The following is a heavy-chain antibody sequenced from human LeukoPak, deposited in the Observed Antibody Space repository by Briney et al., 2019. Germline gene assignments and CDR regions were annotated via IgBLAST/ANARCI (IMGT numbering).Heavy chain of an antibody. J-gene: IGHJ4*02. V-gene: IGHV4-30-2*01. D-gene: IGHD2-15*01. CDR1: GGSISSGGHS. Sequence: SETLSLTCTVSGGSISSGGHSWSWIRQPPGKGLEWIGYIYHSGSGSTYYNPSLKSRVTISIDKSKNQFSLKLNSVTAADTAVYYGARGVNLGYCYSDSCQGWGQGTLVTVSS. CDR2: IYHSGSGST. CDR3: ARGVNLGYCYSDSCQG.